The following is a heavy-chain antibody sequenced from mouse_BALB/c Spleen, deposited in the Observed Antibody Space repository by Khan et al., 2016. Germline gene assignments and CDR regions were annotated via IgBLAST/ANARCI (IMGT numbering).Heavy chain of an antibody. CDR1: GYTFSSFW. V-gene: IGHV1-9*01. D-gene: IGHD2-1*01. J-gene: IGHJ4*01. CDR2: ILPGSGST. Sequence: QVQLQQPGAELMKPGASVKISCKATGYTFSSFWIEWVKLRPGHGLEWIGEILPGSGSTKYNEDFEGKATITADTSSNTAYMQLSSLTYEDSAIYYCARWGNYAMDFWGQGTSVTVSS. CDR3: ARWGNYAMDF.